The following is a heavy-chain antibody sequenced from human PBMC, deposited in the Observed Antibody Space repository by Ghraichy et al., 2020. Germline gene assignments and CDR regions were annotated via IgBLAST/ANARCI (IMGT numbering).Heavy chain of an antibody. D-gene: IGHD3-10*01. Sequence: GGSLRLSCAASGFTFDDYAMHWVRQAPGKGLEWVSLISRDGGSTYYADSVKGRFTISRDNSKNSLYLQMNSLRTEDTALYYCAKGMFDVLLWFGDTKPSPSEGIDVWGQGTTVTVSS. V-gene: IGHV3-43*02. J-gene: IGHJ6*02. CDR2: ISRDGGST. CDR3: AKGMFDVLLWFGDTKPSPSEGIDV. CDR1: GFTFDDYA.